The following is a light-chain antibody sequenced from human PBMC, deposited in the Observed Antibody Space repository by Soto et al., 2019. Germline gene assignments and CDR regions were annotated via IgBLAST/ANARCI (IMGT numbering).Light chain of an antibody. V-gene: IGKV3-20*01. CDR1: QIFTSNS. J-gene: IGKJ5*01. CDR3: QHYVSPPIT. CDR2: GAS. Sequence: EIVLTQSPGTLSLSPGERATLSCRASQIFTSNSLAWYQQKPGQAPRLLVYGASSSATGISDRFSGSGSGTDFTLNISRLEPKDFAVYYGQHYVSPPITFGQGTRLEIK.